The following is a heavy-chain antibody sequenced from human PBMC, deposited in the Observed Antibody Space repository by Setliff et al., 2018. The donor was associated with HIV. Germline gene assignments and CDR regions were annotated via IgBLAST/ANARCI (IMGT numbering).Heavy chain of an antibody. CDR3: ARDRDYNFWGGGRLSAFDI. D-gene: IGHD3-3*01. CDR2: IYYSGST. V-gene: IGHV4-34*01. Sequence: SETLSLTCAVYGGSFSGYYWSWIRQPPGKGLEWIGSIYYSGSTYYNPSLKSRVTISVDTSKNQFSLKLSSVTAADTAVYYCARDRDYNFWGGGRLSAFDIWGQGTMVTVSS. CDR1: GGSFSGYY. J-gene: IGHJ3*02.